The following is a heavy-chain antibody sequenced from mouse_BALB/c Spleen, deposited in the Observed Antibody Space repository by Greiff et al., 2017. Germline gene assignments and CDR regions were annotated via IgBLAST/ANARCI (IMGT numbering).Heavy chain of an antibody. CDR2: ILPGSGST. J-gene: IGHJ1*01. CDR1: GYTFSSYW. V-gene: IGHV1-9*01. D-gene: IGHD2-14*01. Sequence: VKLVESGAELMKPGASVKISCKATGYTFSSYWIEWVKQRPGHGLEWIGEILPGSGSTNYNEKFKGKATFTADTSSNTAYMQLSSLTSEDSAVYYCARQVRYWYFDVWGAGTTVNVSS. CDR3: ARQVRYWYFDV.